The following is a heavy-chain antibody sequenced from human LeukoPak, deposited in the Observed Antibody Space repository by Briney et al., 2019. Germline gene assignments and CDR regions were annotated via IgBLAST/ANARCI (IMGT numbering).Heavy chain of an antibody. CDR1: RAAITFYY. J-gene: IGHJ3*02. V-gene: IGHV4-59*01. D-gene: IGHD4-23*01. CDR3: ARSIGTGTVAAFDI. CDR2: VFYSGDT. Sequence: PSQTLSPTCTVSRAAITFYYWNWIRQPPGKGIEGIGYVFYSGDTNYNPSLKSRVQISVDTSKNQFSLKLSSVTAGDTGVYYCARSIGTGTVAAFDIWGQGTVVTVSS.